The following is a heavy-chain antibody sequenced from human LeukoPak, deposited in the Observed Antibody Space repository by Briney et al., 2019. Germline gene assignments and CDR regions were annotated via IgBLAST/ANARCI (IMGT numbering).Heavy chain of an antibody. V-gene: IGHV3-23*01. CDR1: GFTFSSYA. J-gene: IGHJ5*02. Sequence: GGSLRLSCAASGFTFSSYAMGWVRQAPGKGLEWVSAISGSGGSTYYADSVKGRFTISRDNSKNTPYLQMNSLRAEDTAVYYCAKDEGTAVAGTSDPWGQGTLVTVSS. D-gene: IGHD6-19*01. CDR2: ISGSGGST. CDR3: AKDEGTAVAGTSDP.